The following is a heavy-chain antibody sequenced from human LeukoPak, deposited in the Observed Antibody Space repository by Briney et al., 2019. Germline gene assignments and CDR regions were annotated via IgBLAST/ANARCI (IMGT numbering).Heavy chain of an antibody. CDR1: GGSISSYY. CDR2: IYTSGST. Sequence: SETLSLTCTVSGGSISSYYWSWIRQPAGKGLEWIGRIYTSGSTNYNPSLTSQVTMSVDTSKNQFSLKLSSVTAADTAVYYCARDLGYCSSTSCYGSWFDPWGQGTLVTVSS. D-gene: IGHD2-2*01. CDR3: ARDLGYCSSTSCYGSWFDP. V-gene: IGHV4-4*07. J-gene: IGHJ5*02.